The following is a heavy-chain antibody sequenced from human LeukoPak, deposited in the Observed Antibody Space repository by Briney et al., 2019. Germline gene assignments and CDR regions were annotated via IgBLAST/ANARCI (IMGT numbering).Heavy chain of an antibody. Sequence: PSGTLSLTCAVSGGSIISSNWWSWVRRPPGKGLEGIGEIYHSGSTNYNPSLKSRVTISVDKSKSQFSLELTSVTAADTALYYCARGGYCSSTSCYVFDSWGQGTLVTVSS. CDR1: GGSIISSNW. V-gene: IGHV4-4*02. CDR3: ARGGYCSSTSCYVFDS. J-gene: IGHJ4*02. D-gene: IGHD2-2*01. CDR2: IYHSGST.